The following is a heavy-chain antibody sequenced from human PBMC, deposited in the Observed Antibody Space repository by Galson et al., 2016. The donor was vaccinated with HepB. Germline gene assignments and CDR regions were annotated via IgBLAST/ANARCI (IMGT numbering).Heavy chain of an antibody. CDR1: GVSISSYY. CDR2: IYISGST. CDR3: ARAGGFDYHFEN. V-gene: IGHV4-4*07. J-gene: IGHJ4*02. D-gene: IGHD5-12*01. Sequence: LSLTCSVSGVSISSYYWNWIRQTAGKGLEWIGRIYISGSTNYNPSLKSRVTMLLDTSKNQFSLNLESVTAADTAVYYCARAGGFDYHFENWGRGILVTVSS.